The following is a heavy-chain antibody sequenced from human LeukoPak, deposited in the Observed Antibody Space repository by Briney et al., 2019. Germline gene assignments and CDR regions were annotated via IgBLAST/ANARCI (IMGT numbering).Heavy chain of an antibody. V-gene: IGHV3-23*05. CDR1: GFTFSSYD. J-gene: IGHJ3*02. D-gene: IGHD1-20*01. Sequence: GGSLRLSCAASGFTFSSYDMNWVRQAPGKGLEWVSFIYASISTFYADAVKGRFTISKDNSRNTVFLQMNSLRVEDTATYFCVGGLYKWKNFGAFDMWGQGTTITVSS. CDR3: VGGLYKWKNFGAFDM. CDR2: IYASIST.